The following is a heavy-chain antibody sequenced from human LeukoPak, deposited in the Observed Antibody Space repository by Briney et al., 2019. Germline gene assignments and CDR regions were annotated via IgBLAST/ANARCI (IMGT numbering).Heavy chain of an antibody. CDR3: ARVGYDFWSGLFDY. CDR1: GGSISSYY. Sequence: PSETLSLTCTVSGGSISSYYWSWIRQPPGKGLEWIGYIYYSGSTNYNPSLKSRVTISVDTSKNQFSLKLSSVTAADTAVYYCARVGYDFWSGLFDYWGQGTLVTVSS. V-gene: IGHV4-59*01. D-gene: IGHD3-3*01. CDR2: IYYSGST. J-gene: IGHJ4*02.